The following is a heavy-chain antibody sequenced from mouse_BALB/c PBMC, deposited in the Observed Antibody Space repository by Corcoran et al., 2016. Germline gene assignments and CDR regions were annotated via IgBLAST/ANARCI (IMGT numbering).Heavy chain of an antibody. CDR2: ILPGSGST. J-gene: IGHJ4*01. D-gene: IGHD4-1*01. Sequence: QVQLQQSGAELMKPGASVKISCKATGYTFSSYWIEWVKQRPGHGLEWIGEILPGSGSTNYNEKFKGKATFTADTSSTTAYMQLSSLTSEDSAVYYCARGLTGNDAMDYWGQGTSVTVSS. CDR1: GYTFSSYW. CDR3: ARGLTGNDAMDY. V-gene: IGHV1-9*01.